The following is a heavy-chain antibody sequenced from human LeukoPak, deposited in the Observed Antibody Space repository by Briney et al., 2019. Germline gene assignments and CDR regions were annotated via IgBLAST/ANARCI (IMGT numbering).Heavy chain of an antibody. V-gene: IGHV4-59*11. CDR2: IYSTGDG. J-gene: IGHJ4*02. Sequence: SVTLSSTCRVSAVSLTTHSWSWIQQTTGKGLEWIGYIYSTGDGNYDPSLKSRATMSLDTSRNQFSLKLTSVTAADTAIYYCATPEGDPERSAYYKTWGQGIMVTVSS. CDR3: ATPEGDPERSAYYKT. D-gene: IGHD3-22*01. CDR1: AVSLTTHS.